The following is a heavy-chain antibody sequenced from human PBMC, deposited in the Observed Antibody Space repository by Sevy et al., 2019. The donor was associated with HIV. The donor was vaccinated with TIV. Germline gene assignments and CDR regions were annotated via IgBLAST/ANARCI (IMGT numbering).Heavy chain of an antibody. CDR3: ARQRGVVLVPAAPFDY. J-gene: IGHJ4*02. D-gene: IGHD2-2*01. CDR1: GFTFDDYA. CDR2: ISWNSGTI. Sequence: GGFLRLSCAASGFTFDDYAMHWVRQAPGKGLEWVSGISWNSGTIGYADSVKGRFTISRDNAKNSLYLQMNSLRAEDTALYYCARQRGVVLVPAAPFDYWGQGTLVTVSS. V-gene: IGHV3-9*01.